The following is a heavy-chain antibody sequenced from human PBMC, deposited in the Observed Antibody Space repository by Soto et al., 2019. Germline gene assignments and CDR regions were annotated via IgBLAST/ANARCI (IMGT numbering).Heavy chain of an antibody. V-gene: IGHV4-4*02. CDR1: GGSISSSNW. CDR3: ARDIMGTNYYYYGMDV. J-gene: IGHJ6*02. D-gene: IGHD2-8*01. CDR2: IYHSGST. Sequence: SETLSLTCAVSGGSISSSNWWSWVRQPPGKGLEWIGEIYHSGSTNYNPSLKSRVTISVDTSKNQFSPKLSSVTAADTAVYYCARDIMGTNYYYYGMDVSGQGTTVTASS.